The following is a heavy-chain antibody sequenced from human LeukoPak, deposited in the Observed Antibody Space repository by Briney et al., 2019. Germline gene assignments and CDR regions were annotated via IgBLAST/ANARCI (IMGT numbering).Heavy chain of an antibody. V-gene: IGHV3-23*01. CDR2: ISGSGGST. Sequence: GGSLRLSCAASGFTFSSYAMSWVRQAPGKGLEWVSAISGSGGSTYYADSVKGRFTISRDNSKNTLYLQMNSLRAEDTAVYYCAKIPQREYYDSSGNYPWGQGTLVTVSS. CDR1: GFTFSSYA. CDR3: AKIPQREYYDSSGNYP. D-gene: IGHD3-22*01. J-gene: IGHJ4*02.